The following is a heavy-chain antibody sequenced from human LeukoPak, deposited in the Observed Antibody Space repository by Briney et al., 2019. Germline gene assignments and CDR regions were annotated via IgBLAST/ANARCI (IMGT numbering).Heavy chain of an antibody. V-gene: IGHV3-48*03. CDR3: ARGYCSGGNCYPRDWFDP. D-gene: IGHD2-15*01. CDR1: GFTFSSYE. CDR2: ISSSGSSI. Sequence: GGSLRLSCAASGFTFSSYEMNWVRHAPGKGLEWVSYISSSGSSIFYADSVKGRFTISRDNAKNSLYLQMNSLRAEDMAMYYCARGYCSGGNCYPRDWFDPWGQGTLVTVSS. J-gene: IGHJ5*02.